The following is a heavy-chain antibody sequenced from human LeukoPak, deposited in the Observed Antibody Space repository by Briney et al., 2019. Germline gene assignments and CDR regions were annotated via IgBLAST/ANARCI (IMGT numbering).Heavy chain of an antibody. CDR1: GFTFSSYS. D-gene: IGHD2-15*01. CDR2: IRNKANSYTT. Sequence: PGGSLRLSCAASGFTFSSYSMNWVRQAPGKGLEWVGRIRNKANSYTTEYAASVKGRFTISRDDSKNSLFLQMNSLKTEDTAVYYCTGSRPYSALDYWGQGTLVTVSS. CDR3: TGSRPYSALDY. V-gene: IGHV3-72*01. J-gene: IGHJ4*02.